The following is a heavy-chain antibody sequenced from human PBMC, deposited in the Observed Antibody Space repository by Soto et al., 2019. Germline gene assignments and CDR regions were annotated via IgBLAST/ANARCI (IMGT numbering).Heavy chain of an antibody. CDR1: GGTFSSYA. CDR2: IIPIFGTA. CDR3: AGWGQNYYDSSRAFDS. V-gene: IGHV1-69*06. D-gene: IGHD3-22*01. J-gene: IGHJ3*02. Sequence: SSVKVSCKASGGTFSSYAISWARQAPGQGLEWMGGIIPIFGTANYAQKFQGRVTITADKSTSTAYMELSSLRSEDTAVYYCAGWGQNYYDSSRAFDSWGQGTMVT.